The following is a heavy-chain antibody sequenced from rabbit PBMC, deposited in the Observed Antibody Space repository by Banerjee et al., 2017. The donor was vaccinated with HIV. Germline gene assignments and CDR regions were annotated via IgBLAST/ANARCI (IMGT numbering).Heavy chain of an antibody. J-gene: IGHJ4*01. Sequence: QEQLKESGGGLVQPGGSLKLSCKASGFDFSSYYMSWVRQAPGKGLELIACIYTSSGSTWYASWVNGRFTISRSTSLNTVDLKMTSLTAADTATYFCARCAGYAGYGYFNLWGQGTLVTVS. CDR3: ARCAGYAGYGYFNL. CDR1: GFDFSSYY. CDR2: IYTSSGST. D-gene: IGHD7-1*01. V-gene: IGHV1S43*01.